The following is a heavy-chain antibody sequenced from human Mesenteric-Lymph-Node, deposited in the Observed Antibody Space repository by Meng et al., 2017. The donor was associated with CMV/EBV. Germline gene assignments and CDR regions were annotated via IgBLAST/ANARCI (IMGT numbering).Heavy chain of an antibody. D-gene: IGHD6-13*01. CDR3: AKEEGAAAAGTAIDY. V-gene: IGHV3-23*03. Sequence: GGSLRLSCAASGFTFSSYAMSWVRQAPGKGLEWVSVIYSGGSSTYYADSVKGRFTISRDNSKNTLYLQMNSLRAEDTAVYYCAKEEGAAAAGTAIDYWDQGTLVTVSS. CDR2: IYSGGSST. CDR1: GFTFSSYA. J-gene: IGHJ4*02.